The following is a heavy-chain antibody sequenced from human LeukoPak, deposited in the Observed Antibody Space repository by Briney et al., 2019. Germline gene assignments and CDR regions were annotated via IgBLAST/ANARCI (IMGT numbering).Heavy chain of an antibody. CDR3: AGDHPSCSQTGIAGRPCWFDP. CDR2: IIPIFGTA. D-gene: IGHD6-6*01. Sequence: SVKVSCKASGGTFSSYAISWVRQAPGQGLEWMGGIIPIFGTAKYAQKFQGRVTITSEESTSTAYIELSSLRSQDTAVYYCAGDHPSCSQTGIAGRPCWFDPWGQGTLVTVSS. CDR1: GGTFSSYA. V-gene: IGHV1-69*05. J-gene: IGHJ5*02.